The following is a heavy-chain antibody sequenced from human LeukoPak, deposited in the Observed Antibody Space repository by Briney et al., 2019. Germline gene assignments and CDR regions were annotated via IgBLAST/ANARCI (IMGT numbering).Heavy chain of an antibody. V-gene: IGHV4-4*02. CDR1: GGSISSSNW. Sequence: SETLSLTCAVSGGSISSSNWWSWVRQPPGKGLEWIGEIYHSGSTNYNPSLKSRVTISVDKSKNQFSLKLTSVTAADTAVYYCAREGGPYRPLDYSGQGTLVTVSS. J-gene: IGHJ4*02. CDR2: IYHSGST. CDR3: AREGGPYRPLDY.